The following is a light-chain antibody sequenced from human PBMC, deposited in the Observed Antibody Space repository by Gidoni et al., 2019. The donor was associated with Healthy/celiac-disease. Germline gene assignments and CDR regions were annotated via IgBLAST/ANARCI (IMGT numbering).Light chain of an antibody. V-gene: IGKV3-20*01. CDR2: GAT. CDR3: QQLRT. Sequence: EIVLTPSPGTLSLSPGERANLSCRSSQSLSSSYLAWYHQKPGQAPRLLIYGATSRATGSPDRFSGSGSGTDFTLTISRLEPEDFAVYYCQQLRTFGQGTKVEIK. J-gene: IGKJ1*01. CDR1: QSLSSSY.